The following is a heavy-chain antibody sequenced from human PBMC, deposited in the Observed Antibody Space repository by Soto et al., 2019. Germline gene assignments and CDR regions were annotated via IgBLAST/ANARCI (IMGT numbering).Heavy chain of an antibody. CDR1: GYDFTDHY. CDR2: ISPDGGST. V-gene: IGHV1-46*01. D-gene: IGHD3-10*01. J-gene: IGHJ4*02. Sequence: ASVKVSCKASGYDFTDHYIHWVRQAPGQGLEWMGIISPDGGSTRYSQQFQARITMTRDTSTSTVYMELSSLRSEDTAVYYCARAPRGGVIIVITSAQIDYWGQGTLVTVSS. CDR3: ARAPRGGVIIVITSAQIDY.